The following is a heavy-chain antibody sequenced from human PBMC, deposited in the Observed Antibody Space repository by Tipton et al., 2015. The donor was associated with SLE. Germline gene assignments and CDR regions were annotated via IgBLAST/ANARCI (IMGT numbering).Heavy chain of an antibody. D-gene: IGHD1-26*01. V-gene: IGHV4-39*07. CDR3: ARDRWELLMGAFDI. J-gene: IGHJ3*02. CDR1: GGSISSYY. Sequence: TLSLTCTVSGGSISSYYWSWIRQPPGKGLEWIGSIYYSGSTYYKSSLKSRVTISVDTSKNQFSLKLSSVTAADTAVYYCARDRWELLMGAFDIWGQGTMVTVSS. CDR2: IYYSGST.